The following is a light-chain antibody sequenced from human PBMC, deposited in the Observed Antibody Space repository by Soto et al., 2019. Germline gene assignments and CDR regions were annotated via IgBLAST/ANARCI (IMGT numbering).Light chain of an antibody. Sequence: DIQMTQSPSTLSASVGDRVTITWRASQSITDWLAWYQQKPGKAPKFLIYKASNLEGGVPSRFSGSGSGTEFTLTISSVQPDDFATYYCQYWDDYSWTFGQGTKVEIK. J-gene: IGKJ1*01. CDR2: KAS. CDR3: QYWDDYSWT. CDR1: QSITDW. V-gene: IGKV1-5*03.